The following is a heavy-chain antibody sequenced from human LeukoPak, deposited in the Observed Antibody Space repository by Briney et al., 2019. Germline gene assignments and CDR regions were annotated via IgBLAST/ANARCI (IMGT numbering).Heavy chain of an antibody. Sequence: PGGSLRLSCAASGLTFSSYAMSWVRQAPGKGLEWVSAISGSGGSTYYADSVKGRFTISRDNSKNTLYLQMNSLRAEDTAVYYCAKDGTVVTLYYFDYWGQGTLVTVSS. J-gene: IGHJ4*02. CDR1: GLTFSSYA. D-gene: IGHD4-23*01. CDR2: ISGSGGST. CDR3: AKDGTVVTLYYFDY. V-gene: IGHV3-23*01.